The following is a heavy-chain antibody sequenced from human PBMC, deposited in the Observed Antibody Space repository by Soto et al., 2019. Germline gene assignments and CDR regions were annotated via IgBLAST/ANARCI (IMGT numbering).Heavy chain of an antibody. D-gene: IGHD3-16*02. CDR2: IGTYGDT. V-gene: IGHV3-13*04. Sequence: EVHLVESGGGLVQPGGSLRLSCAASGFSFSNYDMHWVRQATGKGLEWVSSIGTYGDTYYPDSVRGRFTSSREDAKNSAYLQMNSLRAGDTAVYYCARGSQLRLGEVSGGDAFDIWGQGTMVTVSS. J-gene: IGHJ3*02. CDR1: GFSFSNYD. CDR3: ARGSQLRLGEVSGGDAFDI.